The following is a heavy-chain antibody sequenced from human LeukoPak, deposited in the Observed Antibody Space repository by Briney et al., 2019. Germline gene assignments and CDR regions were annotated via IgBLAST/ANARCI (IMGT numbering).Heavy chain of an antibody. CDR1: GFTFSSYW. J-gene: IGHJ4*02. CDR2: IKKEGSEK. V-gene: IGHV3-7*01. Sequence: PGGSLRLSCAASGFTFSSYWMSWVRQAPRKGLEWVANIKKEGSEKYYVDSVKGRFTISRDNAKNSMYLQMNSLSAEETAVYSCARAPYDILTAYYPPPAYWGQGTLVTVSS. CDR3: ARAPYDILTAYYPPPAY. D-gene: IGHD3-9*01.